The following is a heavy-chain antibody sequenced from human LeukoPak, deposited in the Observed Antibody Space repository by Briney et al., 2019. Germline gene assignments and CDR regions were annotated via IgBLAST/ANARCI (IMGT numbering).Heavy chain of an antibody. D-gene: IGHD1-26*01. J-gene: IGHJ4*01. CDR2: IRYDGSDK. CDR1: GFTVRSNY. Sequence: GGSLRLSCAASGFTVRSNYMSWGRQAPGKGLEWVAFIRYDGSDKYYADSVKGRFTISRDNSKSTLYLQMNSLRAEDTALYYCVKDSRGGSYLGPTEFWGQGTLVTVSS. CDR3: VKDSRGGSYLGPTEF. V-gene: IGHV3-30*02.